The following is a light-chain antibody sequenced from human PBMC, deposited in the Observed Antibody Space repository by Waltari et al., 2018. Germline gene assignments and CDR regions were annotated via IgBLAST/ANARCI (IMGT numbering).Light chain of an antibody. CDR3: AVWDDSLTGQVI. CDR1: SSNIGTYY. CDR2: RTN. J-gene: IGLJ2*01. V-gene: IGLV1-47*01. Sequence: QSVLTQPPSASGTPGQRVTISCSGSSSNIGTYYVYWYHQLPATAPKLLIYRTNQRPSVVPDRFAGSKSGTSASRAISGLRSEDEAGYYCAVWDDSLTGQVIFGGGTKLTVL.